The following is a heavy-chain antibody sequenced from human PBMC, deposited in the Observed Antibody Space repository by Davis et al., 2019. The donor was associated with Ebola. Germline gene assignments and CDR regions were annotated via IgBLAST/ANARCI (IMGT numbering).Heavy chain of an antibody. Sequence: GESLKISCAASGFTFSSYAMSWVRQAPGKGLEWVSAISGSGGSTYYADSVKGRFTISRDNSKNTLYLQMNSLRAEDTAVYYCAKALYSYASLRDYYYMDVWGKGTTVTVSS. V-gene: IGHV3-23*01. J-gene: IGHJ6*03. CDR3: AKALYSYASLRDYYYMDV. D-gene: IGHD5-18*01. CDR1: GFTFSSYA. CDR2: ISGSGGST.